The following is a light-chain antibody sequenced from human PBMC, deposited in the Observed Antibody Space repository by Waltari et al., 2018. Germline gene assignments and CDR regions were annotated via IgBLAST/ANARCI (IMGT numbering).Light chain of an antibody. CDR1: QTIATS. CDR2: GAS. Sequence: DIQMTQSPSSLSASVGDRVTITCRASQTIATSLNWYQQKPGPAPEVLIYGASILQIGVPSRFSGSGAGTDFTLTISSLQPEDFATYYCQQSYTTPTFGQGTKVEIK. V-gene: IGKV1-39*01. CDR3: QQSYTTPT. J-gene: IGKJ1*01.